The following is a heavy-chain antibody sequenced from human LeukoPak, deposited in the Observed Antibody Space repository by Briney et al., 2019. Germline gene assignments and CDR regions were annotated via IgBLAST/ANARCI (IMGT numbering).Heavy chain of an antibody. CDR2: INHSGST. V-gene: IGHV4-34*01. J-gene: IGHJ4*02. CDR3: ARASHARTTVASGTYYFDY. D-gene: IGHD4-23*01. CDR1: GASFSGYY. Sequence: SETLSLTCAVYGASFSGYYWSWIRQPPGKGLEWIGEINHSGSTNYNPSLKSRVTISVDTSKNQFSLKLSSVTAADTAVYYCARASHARTTVASGTYYFDYWGQGTLVTVSS.